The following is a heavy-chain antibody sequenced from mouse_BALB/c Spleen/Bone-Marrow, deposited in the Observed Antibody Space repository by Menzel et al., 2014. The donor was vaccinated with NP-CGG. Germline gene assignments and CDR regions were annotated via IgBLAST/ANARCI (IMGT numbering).Heavy chain of an antibody. CDR2: INPDSSTI. V-gene: IGHV4-1*02. CDR1: GFDFSRYW. Sequence: EVQGVESGGGLVQPGGSLKLSCAASGFDFSRYWMSWVRQAPGKGLEWIGEINPDSSTINYTPSLKNKFIISRDNAKNTLYLQMSKVRSEDAALYYCAGLYYYGNFAYWGQGTTLTVSS. D-gene: IGHD1-1*01. CDR3: AGLYYYGNFAY. J-gene: IGHJ2*01.